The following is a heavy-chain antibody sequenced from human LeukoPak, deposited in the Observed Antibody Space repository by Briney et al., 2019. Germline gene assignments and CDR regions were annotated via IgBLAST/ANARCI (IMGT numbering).Heavy chain of an antibody. V-gene: IGHV3-23*01. CDR1: GFTFSSYA. CDR3: ARGTIFGVVISTPFDY. D-gene: IGHD3-3*01. CDR2: IDNIGDST. Sequence: GGSLRLSCAASGFTFSSYAMSWVRQAPGKGLEWVSTIDNIGDSTYNVDSVKGRFAISRDNSENTLYLQMNSLRAEDTAVYYCARGTIFGVVISTPFDYWGQGTLVTVSS. J-gene: IGHJ4*02.